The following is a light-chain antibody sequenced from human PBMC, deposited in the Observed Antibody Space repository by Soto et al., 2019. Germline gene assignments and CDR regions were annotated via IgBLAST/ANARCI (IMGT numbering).Light chain of an antibody. J-gene: IGKJ5*01. Sequence: EIVMTQSPATLSVSPGDGATLSCRASQSVDSNLAWYQQKPGQTPRLLIYNTSSRATGIPDRFFGSGSGTDFTLTINRLEPEDFAVYYCQQYANSPITFGQGTRLEIK. CDR2: NTS. CDR1: QSVDSN. CDR3: QQYANSPIT. V-gene: IGKV3-20*01.